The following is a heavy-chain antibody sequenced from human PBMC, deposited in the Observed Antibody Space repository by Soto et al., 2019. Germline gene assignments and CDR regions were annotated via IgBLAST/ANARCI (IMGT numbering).Heavy chain of an antibody. Sequence: QAQLVESGGGVVQPGRSLRLSCAASGFTFNIDALHWVRQAPGKGLEWVAVISFDGTKKYYSDSVKGRFTISRDNLKNTLYLQMNTLRVEDAALYFCAREEDYGYRYINYGLDVWGQGTTVTVSS. J-gene: IGHJ6*02. CDR2: ISFDGTKK. V-gene: IGHV3-30-3*01. D-gene: IGHD4-17*01. CDR3: AREEDYGYRYINYGLDV. CDR1: GFTFNIDA.